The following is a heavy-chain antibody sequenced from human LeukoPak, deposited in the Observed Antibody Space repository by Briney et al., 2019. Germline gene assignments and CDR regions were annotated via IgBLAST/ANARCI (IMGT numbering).Heavy chain of an antibody. CDR1: VVSLTGDS. CDR3: ARDLSSSSGQGRFDY. D-gene: IGHD6-19*01. J-gene: IGHJ4*02. CDR2: IYTSGST. V-gene: IGHV4-4*07. Sequence: GTLSLTPAVSVVSLTGDSSGSGWPPAGERRGRSVRIYTSGSTNYNPPLKSRVTMSVDTSKNQFSLKLSSVTAADTAVYYCARDLSSSSGQGRFDYWGQGTLVTVSS.